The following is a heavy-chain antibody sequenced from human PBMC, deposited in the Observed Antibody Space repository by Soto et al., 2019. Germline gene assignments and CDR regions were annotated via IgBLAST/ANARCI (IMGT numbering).Heavy chain of an antibody. Sequence: GESLKISCKGSGYSFTSYWISWVRQMPGKGLEWMGRIDPSDSYTNYSPSFQGHVTISADKSISTAYLQWSSLKASDTAVYYCAKPSQGALYYYGMDVWGQGTTVTVSS. CDR3: AKPSQGALYYYGMDV. CDR1: GYSFTSYW. V-gene: IGHV5-10-1*01. CDR2: IDPSDSYT. J-gene: IGHJ6*02.